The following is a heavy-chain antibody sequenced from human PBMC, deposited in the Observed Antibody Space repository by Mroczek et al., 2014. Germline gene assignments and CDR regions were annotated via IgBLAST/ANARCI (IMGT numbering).Heavy chain of an antibody. CDR3: ARMRGRAMAGFDY. Sequence: QVQLQQWGPGLVKPSQTLSLTCTVSGGSISSGSYYWSWIRQPAGKGLEWIGRIYTSGSTNYNPSLKSRVTISVDTSKNQFSLKLSSVTAADTAVYYCARMRGRAMAGFDYWGQGTLVTVSS. V-gene: IGHV4-61*02. J-gene: IGHJ4*02. CDR2: IYTSGST. CDR1: GGSISSGSYY. D-gene: IGHD5-18*01.